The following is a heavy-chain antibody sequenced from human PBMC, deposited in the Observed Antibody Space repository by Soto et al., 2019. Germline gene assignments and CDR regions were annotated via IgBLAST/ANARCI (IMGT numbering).Heavy chain of an antibody. J-gene: IGHJ4*02. Sequence: QVQLQQWGAGPLKPSETLSLTCAVYGVSLSGYYWSWIRQPPGKGLEWSGEIDNSGKTNYSPSLKRRVTIAEDTAKSQFSLTVTSLSAAGTAVYYCASGRDGGAADWGQGTRVTVSS. CDR2: IDNSGKT. V-gene: IGHV4-34*01. D-gene: IGHD3-16*01. CDR1: GVSLSGYY. CDR3: ASGRDGGAAD.